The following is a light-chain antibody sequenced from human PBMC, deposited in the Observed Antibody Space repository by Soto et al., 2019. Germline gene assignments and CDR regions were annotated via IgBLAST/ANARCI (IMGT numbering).Light chain of an antibody. CDR3: QQYTSNFGP. J-gene: IGKJ1*01. CDR2: DAS. CDR1: QSISSR. V-gene: IGKV1-5*01. Sequence: DIQMTHSPSTLSASVGDRVTITCRASQSISSRLAWYQQKPGKAPKLLIYDASNLESGVPSRFSGSGSGTEFTLTISGLQPDDFASYHCQQYTSNFGPFAQGTKVDMK.